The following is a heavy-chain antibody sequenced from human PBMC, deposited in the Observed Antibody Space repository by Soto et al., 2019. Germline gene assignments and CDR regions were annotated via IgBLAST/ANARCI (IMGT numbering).Heavy chain of an antibody. CDR3: AKSGGDYCSFDS. J-gene: IGHJ4*02. CDR2: ITGSSNSI. D-gene: IGHD2-21*01. CDR1: GFTFSSYE. V-gene: IGHV3-48*03. Sequence: EVQLVESGGGLVQPGRSLRLSCAASGFTFSSYEMNWVRQAPGKGLEWVSHITGSSNSIYYADSVKGQFTISRDNAKNSLYLQMNRLRAEDTANYCCAKSGGDYCSFDSWGQGTLVTVSS.